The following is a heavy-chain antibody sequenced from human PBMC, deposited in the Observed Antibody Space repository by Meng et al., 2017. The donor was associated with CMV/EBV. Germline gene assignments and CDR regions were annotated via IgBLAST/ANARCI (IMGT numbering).Heavy chain of an antibody. J-gene: IGHJ4*02. V-gene: IGHV1-69*01. CDR3: ARAGDYGGRGYFDY. CDR1: GGTFSSYA. D-gene: IGHD4-23*01. CDR2: IIPIFGTA. Sequence: QGQVVQAGAEVKKPGSLVKVSCKGSGGTFSSYAISWVRQAPGQGLEWMGGIIPIFGTANYAQKFQGRVTITADESTSTAYMELSSLRSEDTAVYYCARAGDYGGRGYFDYWGQGTLVTVSS.